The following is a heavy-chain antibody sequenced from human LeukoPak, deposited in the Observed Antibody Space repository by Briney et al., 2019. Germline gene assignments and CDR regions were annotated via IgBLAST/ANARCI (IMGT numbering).Heavy chain of an antibody. CDR3: ASTYSSGWYYFDY. CDR2: IYYSGST. Sequence: KPSETLSLTCTVSGGSIRRYYWIWIRQPPRKGLEGIGYIYYSGSTNYHPSLKSRVTISVDTSKHQFSLKLSSVPAADTAVYYCASTYSSGWYYFDYWGQGTLVTVSS. D-gene: IGHD6-19*01. CDR1: GGSIRRYY. J-gene: IGHJ4*02. V-gene: IGHV4-59*08.